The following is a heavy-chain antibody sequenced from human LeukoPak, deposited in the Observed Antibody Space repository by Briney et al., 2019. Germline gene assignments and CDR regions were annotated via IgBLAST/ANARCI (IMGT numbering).Heavy chain of an antibody. CDR2: ISSSSSTI. CDR1: GFTFSSYS. Sequence: PGGSLRLSCAASGFTFSSYSMNWVRQAPGKGLEWVSYISSSSSTIYYADSVKGRFTISRDNAKNSLYLQMNSLRAEDTAVYYCARDPPLGVGATGDDAFDIWGQGTMVTVSS. CDR3: ARDPPLGVGATGDDAFDI. J-gene: IGHJ3*02. D-gene: IGHD1-26*01. V-gene: IGHV3-48*01.